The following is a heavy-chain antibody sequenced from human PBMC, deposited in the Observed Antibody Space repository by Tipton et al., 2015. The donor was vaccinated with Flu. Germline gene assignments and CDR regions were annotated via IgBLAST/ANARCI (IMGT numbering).Heavy chain of an antibody. Sequence: SLRLSCAASGFTFSSHGMHWVRQAPGKGLEWVAVIWYDGSNKYYADSVKGRITISRDNSKNTLHLQMNSLRAEDTAVYYCARWFGDLQAFDIWGQGTMVTVSS. CDR3: ARWFGDLQAFDI. D-gene: IGHD3-10*01. J-gene: IGHJ3*02. V-gene: IGHV3-33*01. CDR2: IWYDGSNK. CDR1: GFTFSSHG.